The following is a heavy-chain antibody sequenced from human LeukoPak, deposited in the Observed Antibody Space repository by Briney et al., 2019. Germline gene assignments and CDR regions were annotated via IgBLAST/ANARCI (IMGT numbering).Heavy chain of an antibody. Sequence: GGSLRLSCAASGFTFSSYGVHWVRQAPGKGLEWVAVIWYDGSNKYYADSVKGRFTISRDNAKNSLYLQMNSLRAEDTALYYCAKGDSSSWLWGQGTLVTVSS. CDR3: AKGDSSSWL. J-gene: IGHJ4*02. V-gene: IGHV3-33*03. CDR1: GFTFSSYG. CDR2: IWYDGSNK. D-gene: IGHD6-13*01.